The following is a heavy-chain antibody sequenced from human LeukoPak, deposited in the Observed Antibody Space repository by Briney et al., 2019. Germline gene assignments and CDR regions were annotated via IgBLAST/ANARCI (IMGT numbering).Heavy chain of an antibody. Sequence: PSETLSLTCTVSGGSITSSSYYWGWLRRPPGKGLELIGYIHYSGSVSSYNNPSLKSRLAIPVDTSKNQFSLKLTSVTAADTAIYYCVRRDVGRDGYSHFDYWGQGILVTVSS. CDR3: VRRDVGRDGYSHFDY. CDR2: IHYSGSVSS. D-gene: IGHD5-24*01. CDR1: GGSITSSSYY. V-gene: IGHV4-30-4*08. J-gene: IGHJ4*02.